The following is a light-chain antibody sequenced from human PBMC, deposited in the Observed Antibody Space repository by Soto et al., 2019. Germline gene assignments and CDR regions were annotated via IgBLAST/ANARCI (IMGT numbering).Light chain of an antibody. CDR1: SANIGNNY. J-gene: IGLJ1*01. V-gene: IGLV1-51*02. CDR3: GTWDSSLSVHV. CDR2: END. Sequence: QSVLTQPPSVSAAPGRKVTISCSGSSANIGNNYVSWYQQLPGTTPRLLIYENDKRPSGIPDRFSGSKSGTSATLAITGLQTGDEADYYCGTWDSSLSVHVFGTGTKVTVL.